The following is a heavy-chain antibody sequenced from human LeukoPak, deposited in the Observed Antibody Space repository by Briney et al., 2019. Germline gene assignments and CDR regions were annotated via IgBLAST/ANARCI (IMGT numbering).Heavy chain of an antibody. Sequence: SETLSLTCTVSGGSISPYYWSWIRQPAGKGLEWIGRIYISGSTNYNPSLKSRVTMSVDSSKNQFSLKLSSVTAADTAVYYCARAKDNYRGNDAFDIWGQGTTVTVSS. CDR2: IYISGST. CDR3: ARAKDNYRGNDAFDI. V-gene: IGHV4-4*07. D-gene: IGHD4/OR15-4a*01. J-gene: IGHJ3*02. CDR1: GGSISPYY.